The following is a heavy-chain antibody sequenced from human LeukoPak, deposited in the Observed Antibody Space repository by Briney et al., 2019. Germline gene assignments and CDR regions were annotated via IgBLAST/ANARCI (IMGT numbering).Heavy chain of an antibody. J-gene: IGHJ1*01. CDR2: IRYDGSNK. Sequence: GGSLRLSCAASGFTFSSYGMHWVRQAPGKGLEWVAFIRYDGSNKYYADSVKGRFTISRDNSKNALYLQMNSLRAEDTAVYYCARVGPNDLQHWGQGTLVTVSS. CDR1: GFTFSSYG. V-gene: IGHV3-30*02. D-gene: IGHD1-1*01. CDR3: ARVGPNDLQH.